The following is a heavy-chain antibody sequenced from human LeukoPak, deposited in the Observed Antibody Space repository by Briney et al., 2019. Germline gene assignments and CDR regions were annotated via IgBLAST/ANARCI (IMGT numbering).Heavy chain of an antibody. CDR3: ARQDEAGYYFDY. Sequence: GASVKVSCKAPGDTFTDHYVQWVRQAPGQGLEWMGWITPSGRGANSAQKFQGRLTLSRDTSINTVYMELTRLTSDDTAIYYCARQDEAGYYFDYWGQGTLVTVSS. V-gene: IGHV1-2*02. CDR1: GDTFTDHY. CDR2: ITPSGRGA. J-gene: IGHJ4*02.